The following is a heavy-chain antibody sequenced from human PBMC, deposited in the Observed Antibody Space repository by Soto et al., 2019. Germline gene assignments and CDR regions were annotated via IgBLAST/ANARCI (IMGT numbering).Heavy chain of an antibody. V-gene: IGHV4-34*01. CDR2: INHSGST. Sequence: QVQLQQWGAGLLKPSETLSLTCAVYGGSFSGYYWSWIRQPPGKGLEWIGEINHSGSTNYNPSLKSRVTRAVDTSKNQFSLKLSSVTAADTAVYYCARGGKEYYDFWSGYYTWWFDPWGQGTLVTVSS. D-gene: IGHD3-3*01. CDR1: GGSFSGYY. CDR3: ARGGKEYYDFWSGYYTWWFDP. J-gene: IGHJ5*02.